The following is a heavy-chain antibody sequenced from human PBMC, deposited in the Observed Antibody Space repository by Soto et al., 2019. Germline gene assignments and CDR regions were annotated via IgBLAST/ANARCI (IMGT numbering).Heavy chain of an antibody. CDR3: ASQLSYGY. V-gene: IGHV3-74*01. Sequence: XGSLRLSCAASGFTFRTSWMPWVRQAPGQGPVWVARMNSDGSTISYADSVKGRFTISRDNAKNTLFLKMNSLRVEDTALYYCASQLSYGYWGQGTLVTVS. CDR2: MNSDGSTI. D-gene: IGHD1-1*01. J-gene: IGHJ4*02. CDR1: GFTFRTSW.